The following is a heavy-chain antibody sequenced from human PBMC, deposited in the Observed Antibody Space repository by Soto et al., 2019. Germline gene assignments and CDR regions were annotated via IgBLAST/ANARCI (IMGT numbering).Heavy chain of an antibody. CDR1: GYSFTSYW. J-gene: IGHJ5*02. Sequence: GESLKISCKGSGYSFTSYWIGWVRQMPGKGLEWMGIIYPGDSDTRYSPSFQGQVTISADKSISTAYLQWSSLKASDTAMYYCARRPGYCSSTSCYRWFDPWGQGTLVTVSS. V-gene: IGHV5-51*01. CDR2: IYPGDSDT. D-gene: IGHD2-2*02. CDR3: ARRPGYCSSTSCYRWFDP.